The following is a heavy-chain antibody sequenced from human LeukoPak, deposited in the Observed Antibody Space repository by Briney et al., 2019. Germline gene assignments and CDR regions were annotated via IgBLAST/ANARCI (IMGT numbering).Heavy chain of an antibody. CDR2: NYVSGNT. D-gene: IGHD4-23*01. CDR3: ARGNGGNSFYFDY. V-gene: IGHV4-61*08. J-gene: IGHJ4*02. Sequence: SETLSLTCTVSGGSISSSGYYWSWLRQPPGKGLEWIGYNYVSGNTKYNPSLKSRVSVSVDTSKNQFSLKLSSVTAADTAVYYCARGNGGNSFYFDYWGQGTLVTVSS. CDR1: GGSISSSGYY.